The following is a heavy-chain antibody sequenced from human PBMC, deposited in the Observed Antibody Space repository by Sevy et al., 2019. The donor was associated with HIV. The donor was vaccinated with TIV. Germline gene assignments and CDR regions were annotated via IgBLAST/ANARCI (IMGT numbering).Heavy chain of an antibody. CDR2: ISYDGSNK. Sequence: GGSLRLSCAASGFTFSSYAMHWVRQAPGKGLEWVAVISYDGSNKYYADSVKGRFTISRDKSKNTLYLQMNSLRAEDTAMYYCASEGGYYDFWSGYYIGTHYDYWGQGTLVTVSS. CDR1: GFTFSSYA. J-gene: IGHJ4*02. D-gene: IGHD3-3*01. CDR3: ASEGGYYDFWSGYYIGTHYDY. V-gene: IGHV3-30-3*01.